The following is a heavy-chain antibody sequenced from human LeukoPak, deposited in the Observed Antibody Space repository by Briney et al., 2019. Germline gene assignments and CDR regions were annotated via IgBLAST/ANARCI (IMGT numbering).Heavy chain of an antibody. CDR2: VYYSGGT. J-gene: IGHJ5*01. CDR1: GASISSSIHY. V-gene: IGHV4-39*02. CDR3: ARVTTGSTTLDS. D-gene: IGHD1-1*01. Sequence: PSETLSLTCAVSGASISSSIHYWGWVRQPPGKGLEWIGSVYYSGGTYYNPSLESRLTISVDTSNNRFSLKLKSVTAADTAVFYCARVTTGSTTLDSWGQGILVAVSS.